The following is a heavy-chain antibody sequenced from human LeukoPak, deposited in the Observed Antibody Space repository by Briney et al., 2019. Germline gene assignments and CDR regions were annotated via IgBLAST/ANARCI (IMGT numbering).Heavy chain of an antibody. V-gene: IGHV1-24*01. CDR1: GYTLTELS. Sequence: GASVKVSCKVSGYTLTELSMHWVRQAPGKGLEWMGGFDPEDGETIYAQKFQGRDTMTEDTSTDTAYMELSSLRSEDTAVYYCATDLVGSPDFDYWGQGTLVTVSS. CDR2: FDPEDGET. CDR3: ATDLVGSPDFDY. J-gene: IGHJ4*02. D-gene: IGHD6-6*01.